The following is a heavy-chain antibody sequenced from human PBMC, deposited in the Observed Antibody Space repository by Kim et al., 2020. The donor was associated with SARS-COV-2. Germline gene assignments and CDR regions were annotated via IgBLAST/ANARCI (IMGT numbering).Heavy chain of an antibody. D-gene: IGHD3-10*01. V-gene: IGHV3-23*01. CDR2: ISGSGGSS. CDR1: GFVFMNYA. CDR3: VKSVGEYYYYYGSDV. J-gene: IGHJ6*02. Sequence: GGSLRLSCAASGFVFMNYAMTWVRQAPGKGLEWVSGISGSGGSSYYADSVKGRFTISRDNSKDTVYLEMNSLRADDTAVYYCVKSVGEYYYYYGSDVWG.